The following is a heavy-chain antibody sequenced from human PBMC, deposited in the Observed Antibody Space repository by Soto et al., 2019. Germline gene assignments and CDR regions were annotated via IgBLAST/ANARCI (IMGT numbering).Heavy chain of an antibody. Sequence: GESLKISCKGSGYSVTSYWIGWVRQMPGKGLEWMGIIYPGDSDTRYSPSFQGQVTISADKSISTAYLQWSSLKASDTAMYYCARTQIAAARYYYYGMDVWGQGTTVTVSS. V-gene: IGHV5-51*01. D-gene: IGHD6-13*01. CDR2: IYPGDSDT. CDR3: ARTQIAAARYYYYGMDV. CDR1: GYSVTSYW. J-gene: IGHJ6*02.